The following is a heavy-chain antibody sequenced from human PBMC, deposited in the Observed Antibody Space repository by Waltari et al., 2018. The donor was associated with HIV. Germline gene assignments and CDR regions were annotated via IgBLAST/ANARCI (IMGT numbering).Heavy chain of an antibody. Sequence: QVQLQQWGAGLLKPSETLSLTCAVYGGSFSGFYWSWIRQPPGKGGEWIGEINHSGSTNYNPSLKSRVTISVDTSKNQFSLKLSSVTAADTAVYYCARLGRYYYDTSGYQNNWFDPWGQGTLVTVSS. CDR2: INHSGST. CDR3: ARLGRYYYDTSGYQNNWFDP. V-gene: IGHV4-34*01. D-gene: IGHD3-22*01. J-gene: IGHJ5*02. CDR1: GGSFSGFY.